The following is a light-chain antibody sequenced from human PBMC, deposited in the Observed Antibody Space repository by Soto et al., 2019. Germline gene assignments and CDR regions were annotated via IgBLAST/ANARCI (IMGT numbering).Light chain of an antibody. CDR3: QKRADWPIT. CDR1: QYITIY. V-gene: IGKV3-11*01. CDR2: DAS. J-gene: IGKJ5*01. Sequence: DIVLTQPPCNLSMSQLKTGNLSLMASQYITIYLAWYQQKPGQAPRLLIYDASNRATGIPARFSGSGSGTDFTLTISSLEPDDFAVYYCQKRADWPITFGQGKRLAIK.